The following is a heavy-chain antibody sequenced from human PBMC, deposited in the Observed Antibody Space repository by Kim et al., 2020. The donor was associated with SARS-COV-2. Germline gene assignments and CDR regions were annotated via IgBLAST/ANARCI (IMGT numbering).Heavy chain of an antibody. CDR3: ARTPQRGGMDV. D-gene: IGHD5-18*01. CDR1: GDSTNNYD. CDR2: IYSSGIT. V-gene: IGHV4-59*01. Sequence: SETLSLTCTVYGDSTNNYDWTWLRQSPGKSLEWIAYIYSSGITRYNPSLKSRVTISIDTSTNQISLRVTSVTAADTAVYYCARTPQRGGMDVWGQGTTVTVSS. J-gene: IGHJ6*02.